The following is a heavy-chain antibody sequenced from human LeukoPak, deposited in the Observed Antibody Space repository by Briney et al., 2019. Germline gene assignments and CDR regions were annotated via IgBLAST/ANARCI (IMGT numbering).Heavy chain of an antibody. CDR3: ARDQDSSGYPDY. CDR1: GGTFSSYA. Sequence: GASVKVSCKASGGTFSSYAISWVRQAPGQGLEWMGGIIPIFGTANYAQKFQGRVTITADESTSTAYMELSSLRSEDTAVYYCARDQDSSGYPDYWGQGTLDTVSS. CDR2: IIPIFGTA. D-gene: IGHD3-22*01. J-gene: IGHJ4*02. V-gene: IGHV1-69*13.